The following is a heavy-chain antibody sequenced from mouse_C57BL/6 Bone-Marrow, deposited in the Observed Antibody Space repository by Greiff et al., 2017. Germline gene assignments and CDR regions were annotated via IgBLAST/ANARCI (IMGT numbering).Heavy chain of an antibody. Sequence: EVQVVESGGGLVKPGGSLKLSCAASGFTFSSYTMSWVRQTPEKRLEWVATISGGGGNTYYPDSVKGRFTISRDNAKNTLYLQMSSLRSEDTALYYCARPNWEKDAMDYWGQGTSVTVSS. J-gene: IGHJ4*01. D-gene: IGHD4-1*01. CDR1: GFTFSSYT. CDR3: ARPNWEKDAMDY. CDR2: ISGGGGNT. V-gene: IGHV5-9*01.